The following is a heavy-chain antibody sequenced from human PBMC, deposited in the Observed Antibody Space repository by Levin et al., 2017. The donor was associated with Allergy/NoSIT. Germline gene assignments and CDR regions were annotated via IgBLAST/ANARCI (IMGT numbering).Heavy chain of an antibody. CDR3: ARAIASRTYFDL. Sequence: SQTLSLTCGVSGGSISSDGYSWNWVRQPPGKGLEWIGYIHHSGKTHYKPSLASRITMSVDRSKDQFSLKLSSVTVADTAVYYCARAIASRTYFDLWGQGTLVTVSS. CDR1: GGSISSDGYS. V-gene: IGHV4-30-2*01. D-gene: IGHD6-6*01. CDR2: IHHSGKT. J-gene: IGHJ5*02.